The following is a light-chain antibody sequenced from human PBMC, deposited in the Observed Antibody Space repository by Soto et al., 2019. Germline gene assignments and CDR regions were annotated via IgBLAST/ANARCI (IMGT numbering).Light chain of an antibody. CDR2: DAS. CDR1: QSVSSQ. Sequence: VLTQSPATLSLSPEERATLSCRASQSVSSQLAWYQQKPDQAPRLFIYDASKRATGVPGRFSGSGSGTDFTLTISSLEPDDVAVYYCQQRSSWPTFGQGTRVEIK. CDR3: QQRSSWPT. V-gene: IGKV3-11*01. J-gene: IGKJ1*01.